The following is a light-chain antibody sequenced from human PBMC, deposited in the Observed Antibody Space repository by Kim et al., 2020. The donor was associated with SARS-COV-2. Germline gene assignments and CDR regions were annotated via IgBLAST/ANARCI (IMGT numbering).Light chain of an antibody. CDR3: MQCIKLFT. J-gene: IGKJ2*01. V-gene: IGKV2-30*02. CDR2: KVS. CDR1: QSLVHTDGYTY. Sequence: DVVLTQSPLSLPVTLGQPVSISCRSSQSLVHTDGYTYLNWFQQRPAQSPRRLIYKVSNRDSRVPDRFSGSGSGIDFTLKISRVEAEDVGVYYCMQCIKLFTFGQETKREI.